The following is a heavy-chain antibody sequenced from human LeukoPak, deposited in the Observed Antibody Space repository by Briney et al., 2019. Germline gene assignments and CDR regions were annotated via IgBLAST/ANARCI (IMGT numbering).Heavy chain of an antibody. CDR3: ARDRSCGGDCSDDAFDI. D-gene: IGHD2-21*01. CDR1: GGSISSYY. V-gene: IGHV4-4*07. CDR2: IYTSGST. J-gene: IGHJ3*02. Sequence: PSETLSLTCTVSGGSISSYYWSWIRQPAGKGLEWIGRIYTSGSTNYNPSLRSRVTMSVDTSKNQFSLKLSSVTAADTAVYYCARDRSCGGDCSDDAFDIWGQGTMVTVSS.